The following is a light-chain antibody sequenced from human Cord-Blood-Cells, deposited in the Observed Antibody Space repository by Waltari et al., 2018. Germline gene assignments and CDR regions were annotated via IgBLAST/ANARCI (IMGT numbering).Light chain of an antibody. J-gene: IGKJ4*01. CDR1: QSVSSN. CDR2: GAS. V-gene: IGKV3-15*01. CDR3: QQYNNWPQLT. Sequence: EIVMTQSPATLSVSPGERATISCRASQSVSSNLAWYQQKPGQAPRLLIYGASTRATGIPARFSGSGSGTEFTLTISSLQSEDFAVYYCQQYNNWPQLTFGGGTKVEIK.